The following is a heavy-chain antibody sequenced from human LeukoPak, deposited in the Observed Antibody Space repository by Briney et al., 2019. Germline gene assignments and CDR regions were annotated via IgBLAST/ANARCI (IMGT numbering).Heavy chain of an antibody. CDR3: ARSSSSFDY. D-gene: IGHD6-13*01. J-gene: IGHJ4*02. Sequence: PGGSLRLSCAASGFTVSSNYMSWVRQAPGKGLEWVSVIYSADSTYYADSVKGRFTISRHNSKNTLHLQMNSLRAEDTAVYFCARSSSSFDYWGQGTLVTVSS. V-gene: IGHV3-53*04. CDR2: IYSADST. CDR1: GFTVSSNY.